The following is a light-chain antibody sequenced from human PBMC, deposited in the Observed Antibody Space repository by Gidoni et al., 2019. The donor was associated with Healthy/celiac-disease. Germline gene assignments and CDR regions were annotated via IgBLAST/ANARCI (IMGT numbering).Light chain of an antibody. Sequence: QSALIQPASVSGSPGQSITISCTGTRSDVGGYNYVSWYQQHPGKAPKLVIYDVTNRPSGVSNRFSGSKSGNTASLTIAGLQAEDEADYYCSSYTSSSTLVFGGGTKLTVL. V-gene: IGLV2-14*03. J-gene: IGLJ2*01. CDR3: SSYTSSSTLV. CDR2: DVT. CDR1: RSDVGGYNY.